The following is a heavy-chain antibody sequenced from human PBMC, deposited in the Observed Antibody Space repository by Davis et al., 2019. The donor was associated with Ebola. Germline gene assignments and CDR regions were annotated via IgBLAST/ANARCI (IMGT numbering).Heavy chain of an antibody. Sequence: GSLRLSCTVSGGSIISSSSYWGWIRQPPRKGLEWIGSIYYSGITYYNPSLKSRVTISVDTSKNQFSLKLRSVTAADTAVYYCARITYYDYVWGSYRYVGWFDPWGQGTLVTVSS. CDR3: ARITYYDYVWGSYRYVGWFDP. CDR1: GGSIISSSSY. J-gene: IGHJ5*02. V-gene: IGHV4-39*01. D-gene: IGHD3-16*02. CDR2: IYYSGIT.